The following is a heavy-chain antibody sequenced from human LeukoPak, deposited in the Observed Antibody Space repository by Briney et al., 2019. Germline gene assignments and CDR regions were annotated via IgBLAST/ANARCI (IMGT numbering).Heavy chain of an antibody. Sequence: HPRRSLRLSCAASGFTFSSYAMRWVRQAPGKGLEWVAVISYVGSNKYYADSVKGRFTISRDNPKNTPYLQMTSLRLEGTPVYMCWKDGTIVVVPAAMGYYYYFMDVGGKGTTVTVSS. D-gene: IGHD2-2*01. CDR2: ISYVGSNK. J-gene: IGHJ6*03. CDR3: WKDGTIVVVPAAMGYYYYFMDV. CDR1: GFTFSSYA. V-gene: IGHV3-30-3*01.